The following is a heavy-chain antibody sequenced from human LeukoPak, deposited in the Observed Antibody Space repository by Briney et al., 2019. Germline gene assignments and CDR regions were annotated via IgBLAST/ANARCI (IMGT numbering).Heavy chain of an antibody. Sequence: PGGSLRLSCAASGFPFSRYWMTWVRQAPGKGLEWVANIKYDGSEKFYVGSVRGRFTISGDNTNNSLHLQMNSLRAEDTAIYYCARDPTYDSGSPLGYGGQGTLVAVSS. CDR2: IKYDGSEK. CDR3: ARDPTYDSGSPLGY. V-gene: IGHV3-7*01. J-gene: IGHJ4*02. CDR1: GFPFSRYW. D-gene: IGHD3-10*01.